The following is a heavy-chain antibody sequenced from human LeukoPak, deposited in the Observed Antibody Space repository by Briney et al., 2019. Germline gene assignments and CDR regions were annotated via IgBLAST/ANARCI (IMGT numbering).Heavy chain of an antibody. CDR3: AREVVVPAAILNYYYGMDV. CDR2: IYYSGST. V-gene: IGHV4-31*03. Sequence: SETLSLTCTVSGGSISSSSYYWGWVRQPPGKGLEWIGYIYYSGSTYYNPSLKSRVTISVDTSKNQFSLKLSSVTAADTAVYYCAREVVVPAAILNYYYGMDVWGQGTTVTVSS. D-gene: IGHD2-2*01. CDR1: GGSISSSSYY. J-gene: IGHJ6*02.